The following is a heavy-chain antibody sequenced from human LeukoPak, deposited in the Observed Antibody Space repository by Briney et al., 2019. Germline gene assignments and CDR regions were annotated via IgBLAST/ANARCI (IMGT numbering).Heavy chain of an antibody. CDR2: INPNSGGT. D-gene: IGHD2-2*01. V-gene: IGHV1-2*02. CDR3: AAPTAADYCYYMDV. Sequence: ASVKVSCKASGYTFTGYYMHWVRQAPGQGLEWMGWINPNSGGTNYAQKFQGRVTMTRDTSISTAYMELSRLRSDDTAVYYCAAPTAADYCYYMDVWGKGTTVTVSS. J-gene: IGHJ6*03. CDR1: GYTFTGYY.